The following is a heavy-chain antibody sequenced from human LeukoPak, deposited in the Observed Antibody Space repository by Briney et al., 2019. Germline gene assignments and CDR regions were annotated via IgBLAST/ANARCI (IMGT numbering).Heavy chain of an antibody. CDR1: GGSITNTGAS. CDR3: ARDTGPSGTAFDY. V-gene: IGHV4-39*07. Sequence: SETLSLTCTVSGGSITNTGASWVWIRKSPGKGLEWIGSIYYSGSAYYTPSLRSRVTISVATSKSLFSLTLSSVTAADTAVYYCARDTGPSGTAFDYWGQGILVTVSS. D-gene: IGHD2-2*01. J-gene: IGHJ4*02. CDR2: IYYSGSA.